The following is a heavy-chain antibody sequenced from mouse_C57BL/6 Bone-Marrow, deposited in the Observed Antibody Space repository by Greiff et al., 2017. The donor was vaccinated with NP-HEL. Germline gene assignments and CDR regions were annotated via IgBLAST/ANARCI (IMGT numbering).Heavy chain of an antibody. CDR1: GFNIKDYY. D-gene: IGHD2-5*01. CDR2: IDPEDGDT. Sequence: EVQAATVWAELVRPGASVKLSCTASGFNIKDYYMHWVKQRPEQGLEWIGRIDPEDGDTEYAPKFQGKATMTADTSSNTAYLQLSSLTSEDTAVYYCTTRYSNYGYFDVWGTGTTVTVSS. J-gene: IGHJ1*03. V-gene: IGHV14-1*01. CDR3: TTRYSNYGYFDV.